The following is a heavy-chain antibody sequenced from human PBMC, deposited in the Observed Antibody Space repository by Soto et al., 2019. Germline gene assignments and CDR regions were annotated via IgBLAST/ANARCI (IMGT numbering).Heavy chain of an antibody. CDR3: ARLYSSSVSCYNGY. J-gene: IGHJ4*02. V-gene: IGHV4-38-2*01. Sequence: PSETLSLPGGVSGFPVSYGYYWGWIRQPPGKGLEWLGSIYQSGKTYYNPSLKSRLTLSRDTSRNEFSQRLRSVTAADTAVYFCARLYSSSVSCYNGYWGPGVRGTASS. CDR2: IYQSGKT. D-gene: IGHD3-10*01. CDR1: GFPVSYGYY.